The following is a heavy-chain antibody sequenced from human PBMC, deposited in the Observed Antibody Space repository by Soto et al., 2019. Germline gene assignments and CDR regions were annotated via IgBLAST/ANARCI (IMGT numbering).Heavy chain of an antibody. V-gene: IGHV3-30*10. D-gene: IGHD6-13*01. CDR1: GFTLNTYS. J-gene: IGHJ4*02. CDR3: ARDPDLIEAAGKYFEY. CDR2: VSFDGVNK. Sequence: QVQLVESGGGVVQPGTSLRLSCSVSGFTLNTYSMHWVRQAPGKGLEWVAVVSFDGVNKHYRDSVKGRFTISRDIAKNMLYLQMTSLRLEDTALYYCARDPDLIEAAGKYFEYWGQGTLVTVSS.